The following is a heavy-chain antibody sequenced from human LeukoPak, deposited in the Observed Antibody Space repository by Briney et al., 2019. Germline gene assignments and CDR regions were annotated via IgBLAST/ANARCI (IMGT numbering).Heavy chain of an antibody. V-gene: IGHV3-21*01. CDR2: ISSSSSSYI. Sequence: PGGSLRLSCAGSGFTFSDFTMNWVRQAPGKGLEWVSCISSSSSSYIYYADSVRGRFTISRDNAKNSLYLQMNSLRAEDTAVYYCAELGITMIGGVWGKGTTVTISS. CDR1: GFTFSDFT. J-gene: IGHJ6*04. CDR3: AELGITMIGGV. D-gene: IGHD3-10*02.